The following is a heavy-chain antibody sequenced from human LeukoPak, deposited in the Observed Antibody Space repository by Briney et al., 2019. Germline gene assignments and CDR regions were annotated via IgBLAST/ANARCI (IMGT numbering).Heavy chain of an antibody. D-gene: IGHD2-2*01. V-gene: IGHV3-74*01. J-gene: IGHJ3*01. CDR3: AREGLVCIRTSCYLAAFDL. Sequence: GGSLRLSCAASGFTFSNYWMHWVRQALGKGLVWVSRINSDGSSTNYADSVKGRFTISRDNAKNTLSLQMNSLRAEDTAVYYCAREGLVCIRTSCYLAAFDLWGQGTVVTVSS. CDR2: INSDGSST. CDR1: GFTFSNYW.